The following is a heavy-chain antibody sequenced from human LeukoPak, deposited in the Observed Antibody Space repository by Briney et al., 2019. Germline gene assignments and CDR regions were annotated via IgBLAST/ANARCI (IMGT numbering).Heavy chain of an antibody. CDR2: IYYSGST. J-gene: IGHJ4*02. CDR1: GGSISSYY. D-gene: IGHD2-21*02. CDR3: ASWGGGGDRTNDY. V-gene: IGHV4-59*01. Sequence: PSENLSLTCTVSGGSISSYYWSWIRQPPGKGLEWVGYIYYSGSTNYNPSLKSRVTISVDTSKNQFSLKLSSVTAADTAVYYCASWGGGGDRTNDYWGQGTLVTVSS.